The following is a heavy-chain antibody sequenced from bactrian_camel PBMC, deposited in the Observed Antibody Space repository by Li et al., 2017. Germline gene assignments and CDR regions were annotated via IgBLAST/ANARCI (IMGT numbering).Heavy chain of an antibody. V-gene: IGHV3S53*01. Sequence: HVQLVESGGGLVQPGVSLKLSCVASGYTLPMNMGWFRRLPGQEREGVAAIAGDGRTDYADTVKGRATISRDGAKNIIALEMDSLKPEDTATYYCAADLVTDEPSLVEREYYYWGQGTQVTVS. J-gene: IGHJ4*01. CDR3: AADLVTDEPSLVEREYYY. CDR2: IAGDGRT. D-gene: IGHD1*01. CDR1: GYTLPMN.